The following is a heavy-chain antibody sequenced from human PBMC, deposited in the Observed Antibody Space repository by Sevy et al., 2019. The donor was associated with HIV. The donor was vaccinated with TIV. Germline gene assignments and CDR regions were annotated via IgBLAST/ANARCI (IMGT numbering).Heavy chain of an antibody. CDR2: INPSGGST. CDR1: GYTFTNYY. J-gene: IGHJ4*02. Sequence: ASVKVSCKAFGYTFTNYYIHWVRQAPGQGLEWMGVINPSGGSTNYAQKFQGRLTMTRDTSTSTVYMELSSLRSEDTAVYYCGRVYHYDYSGPGYWGQGTLVTVSS. CDR3: GRVYHYDYSGPGY. V-gene: IGHV1-46*01. D-gene: IGHD3-22*01.